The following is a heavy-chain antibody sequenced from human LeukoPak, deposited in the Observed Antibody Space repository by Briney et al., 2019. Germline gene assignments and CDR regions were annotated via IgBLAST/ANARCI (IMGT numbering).Heavy chain of an antibody. CDR3: ARIGEYYYDSSGYYYWYFDL. J-gene: IGHJ2*01. V-gene: IGHV4-59*01. Sequence: SETLSLTCTVSGGSISSYYWSWIRQPPGKGLEWIGYIYYSGSTNHIPSLKSRVTISVDTSKNQFSLKLSSVTAADTAVYYCARIGEYYYDSSGYYYWYFDLWGRGTLVTVSS. CDR1: GGSISSYY. D-gene: IGHD3-22*01. CDR2: IYYSGST.